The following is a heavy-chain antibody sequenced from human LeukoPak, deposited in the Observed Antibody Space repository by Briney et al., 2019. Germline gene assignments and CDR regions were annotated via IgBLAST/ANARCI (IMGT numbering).Heavy chain of an antibody. V-gene: IGHV4-34*01. Sequence: PSETLSLTCAVYGGSFSGYYRSWIRQPPGKGLEWIGEINHSGSTNYNPSLKSRVTISVVTSKNQFSLKLSSVTAADTAVYYCARRTAYYGSGSSFDYWGQGTLVTVSS. D-gene: IGHD3-10*01. J-gene: IGHJ4*02. CDR2: INHSGST. CDR1: GGSFSGYY. CDR3: ARRTAYYGSGSSFDY.